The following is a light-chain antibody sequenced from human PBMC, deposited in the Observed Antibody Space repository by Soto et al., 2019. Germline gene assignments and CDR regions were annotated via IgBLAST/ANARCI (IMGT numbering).Light chain of an antibody. J-gene: IGKJ1*01. V-gene: IGKV4-1*01. Sequence: DIVMTQSPDSLAVSLGERATINCKSSQSVLYSSNNKNYLAWYQQKPGQPPKLLIYWASTRESGVPDRFSVSGSGTDFTLTISSLQAEDVALYYCQQYYDAPQNFGQGTKVEIK. CDR1: QSVLYSSNNKNY. CDR2: WAS. CDR3: QQYYDAPQN.